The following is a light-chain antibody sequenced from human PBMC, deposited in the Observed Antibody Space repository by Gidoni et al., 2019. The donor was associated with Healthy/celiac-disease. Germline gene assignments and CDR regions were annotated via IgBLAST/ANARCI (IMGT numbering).Light chain of an antibody. CDR1: SPNIGAGYD. J-gene: IGLJ2*01. V-gene: IGLV1-40*01. Sequence: QSVLTQPPSVSGAPGQRVTISCTGSSPNIGAGYDVHWYQQLPGTAPKRLIYGNSNRPSGVPDRFSGSKSGTSASLAITGLQAEDEADYYCQSYDSSLSGSRTVFGGGTKLTVL. CDR3: QSYDSSLSGSRTV. CDR2: GNS.